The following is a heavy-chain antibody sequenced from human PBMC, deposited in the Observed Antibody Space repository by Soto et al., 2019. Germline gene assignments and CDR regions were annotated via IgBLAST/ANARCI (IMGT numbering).Heavy chain of an antibody. CDR1: GGSFSGYY. CDR2: INHSGST. V-gene: IGHV4-34*01. J-gene: IGHJ4*02. Sequence: SETLSLTCAVYGGSFSGYYWSWIRQPPGKGLEWIGEINHSGSTNYNPSLKSRVTISVDTSKNQFSLKLSSVTAADTAVYYCARVPLDIVATIYYFDYWGQGTLVTVSS. CDR3: ARVPLDIVATIYYFDY. D-gene: IGHD5-12*01.